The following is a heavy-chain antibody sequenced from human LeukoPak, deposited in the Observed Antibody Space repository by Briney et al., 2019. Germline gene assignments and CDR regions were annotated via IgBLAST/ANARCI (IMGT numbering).Heavy chain of an antibody. CDR3: AKDGNEMGSSNWFDP. V-gene: IGHV3-30*18. CDR1: GFTFSSYG. J-gene: IGHJ5*02. Sequence: GGSLRLSCAASGFTFSSYGMHWVRQAPGKGLEWVAVISYDGSNKYYADSVKGRFTISRDNSKNTLYLQMNSLRAEDTAVYYCAKDGNEMGSSNWFDPWGRGTLVTVSS. D-gene: IGHD5-24*01. CDR2: ISYDGSNK.